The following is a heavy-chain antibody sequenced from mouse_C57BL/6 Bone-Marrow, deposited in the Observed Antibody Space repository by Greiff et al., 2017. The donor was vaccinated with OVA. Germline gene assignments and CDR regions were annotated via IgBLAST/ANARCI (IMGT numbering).Heavy chain of an antibody. J-gene: IGHJ1*03. Sequence: VQLKESGAELARPGASVKLSCKASGYTLTSYGISWVKQRTGQGLEWIGEIYPRSGNTYYNEKFKGKATRTADKSSSTAYMELRSLTSEDSAVYFCALTQYFDVWGTGTTVTVSS. V-gene: IGHV1-81*01. D-gene: IGHD4-1*01. CDR2: IYPRSGNT. CDR1: GYTLTSYG. CDR3: ALTQYFDV.